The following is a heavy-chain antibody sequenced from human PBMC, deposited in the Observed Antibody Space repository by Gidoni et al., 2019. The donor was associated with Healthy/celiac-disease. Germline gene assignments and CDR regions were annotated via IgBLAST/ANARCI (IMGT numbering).Heavy chain of an antibody. V-gene: IGHV4-34*01. CDR3: ARGKVVVPAAMPGFFDY. J-gene: IGHJ4*02. CDR2: INHSGST. CDR1: GGSFSGYY. D-gene: IGHD2-2*01. Sequence: QVQLQQWGAGLLKPSETLSLTCAVYGGSFSGYYWSWIRQPPGKGLEWIGEINHSGSTNYNPSLKSRVTISVDTSKNQFSLKLSSVTAADTAVYYCARGKVVVPAAMPGFFDYWGQGTLVTVSS.